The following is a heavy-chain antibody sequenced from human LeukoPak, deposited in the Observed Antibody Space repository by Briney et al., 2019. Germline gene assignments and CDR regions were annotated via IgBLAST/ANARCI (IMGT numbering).Heavy chain of an antibody. CDR3: ARFLTGYYTGYYFDY. D-gene: IGHD3-9*01. CDR2: IYSGGST. V-gene: IGHV3-53*01. J-gene: IGHJ4*02. CDR1: GFTFSSYA. Sequence: PGGSLRLSCAASGFTFSSYAMSWVRQAPGKGLEWVSVIYSGGSTYYADSVKGRFTISRDNSKNTLYLQMNSLRAEDTAVYYCARFLTGYYTGYYFDYWGQGTLVTVSS.